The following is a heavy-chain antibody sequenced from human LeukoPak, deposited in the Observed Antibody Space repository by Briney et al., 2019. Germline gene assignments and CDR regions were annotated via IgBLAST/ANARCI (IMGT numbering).Heavy chain of an antibody. Sequence: GESLKISCKGSGYTFTSYWIVWVRQMPGKGPEWMGMIFPGDSDTKYSPSFEGQITISADKSISSACLQWSSLKASDTAIYYCARLRDNWEDYWGQGTLVTVSS. CDR2: IFPGDSDT. D-gene: IGHD1-20*01. CDR1: GYTFTSYW. V-gene: IGHV5-51*01. CDR3: ARLRDNWEDY. J-gene: IGHJ4*02.